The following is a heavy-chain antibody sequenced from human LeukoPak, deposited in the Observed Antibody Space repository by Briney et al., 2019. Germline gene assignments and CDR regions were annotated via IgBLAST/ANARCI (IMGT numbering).Heavy chain of an antibody. CDR2: IKQDGSEK. CDR3: ARAAGTNP. CDR1: GFIFSKAW. V-gene: IGHV3-7*01. J-gene: IGHJ5*02. Sequence: GGSLRLSCTASGFIFSKAWMSWVRQAPGKGLEWVANIKQDGSEKYYVDSVKGRFTISRDNAKNSLYLQMNSLRAEDTAVYYCARAAGTNPWGQGTLVTVSS. D-gene: IGHD2-2*01.